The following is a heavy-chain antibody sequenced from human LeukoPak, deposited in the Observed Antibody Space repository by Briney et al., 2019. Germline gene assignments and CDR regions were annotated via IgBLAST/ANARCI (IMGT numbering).Heavy chain of an antibody. CDR3: ARARQWLVRDDLNWFDP. D-gene: IGHD6-19*01. Sequence: GGSRRPSCAAAVLTLSSYSMNWVRQAPERGLGWVSYIRSSSSNIYYADSVKGRFTISRDNAKISLYLQMNSLRDEDTAVYYCARARQWLVRDDLNWFDPWGQGTLVTVSS. J-gene: IGHJ5*02. CDR1: VLTLSSYS. CDR2: IRSSSSNI. V-gene: IGHV3-48*02.